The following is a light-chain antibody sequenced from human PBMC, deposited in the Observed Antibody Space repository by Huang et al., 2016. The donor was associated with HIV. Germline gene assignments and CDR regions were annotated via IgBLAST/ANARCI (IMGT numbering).Light chain of an antibody. J-gene: IGKJ2*01. CDR2: GAS. V-gene: IGKV3-15*01. CDR1: QSVSTN. CDR3: QQYYNWPPYT. Sequence: EVVMTQSPATLSLAPGERATLSCRASQSVSTNLAWYQQKPGQAPRLLIYGASTRATGIPGRCSGSGSGTELTLTISSLQSEDFVVYYCQQYYNWPPYTFGQGTKLEIK.